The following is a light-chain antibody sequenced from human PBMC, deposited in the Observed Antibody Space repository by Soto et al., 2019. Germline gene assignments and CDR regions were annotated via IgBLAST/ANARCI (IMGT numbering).Light chain of an antibody. CDR3: QQSYSTPPT. J-gene: IGKJ4*01. V-gene: IGKV1-39*01. CDR2: AAS. Sequence: DIQMTQSPSSLSASVGDRVTITCRASQSISSYLNWYQQKPGKAPKLLIYAASSLQSGVPSRFSGSVSGTDFTLTISSLQPEHFATYYCQQSYSTPPTFGGGTKVEIK. CDR1: QSISSY.